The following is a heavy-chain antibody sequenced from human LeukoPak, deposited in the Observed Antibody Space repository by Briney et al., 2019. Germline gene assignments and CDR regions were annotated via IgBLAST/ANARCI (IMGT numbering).Heavy chain of an antibody. J-gene: IGHJ4*02. CDR1: GFTFSSYA. CDR3: AKDPNAGAKVEYFDY. Sequence: GGFLRLSCAASGFTFSSYAMSWVRQAPGKGLEWVSAISGSGGSTYYADSVKGRFTISRDNSKNTLYLQMNSLRAEDTAVYYCAKDPNAGAKVEYFDYWGQGTLVTVSS. CDR2: ISGSGGST. V-gene: IGHV3-23*01. D-gene: IGHD1-26*01.